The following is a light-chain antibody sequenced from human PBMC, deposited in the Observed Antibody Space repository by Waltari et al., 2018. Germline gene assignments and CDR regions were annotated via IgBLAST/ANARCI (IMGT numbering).Light chain of an antibody. CDR1: QTITNS. J-gene: IGKJ1*01. V-gene: IGKV1-39*01. CDR2: AAS. Sequence: DIQMTQSPSSLSASVGDSVTITCRAGQTITNSLNWYQQKPGRAPNRLIYAASSLHSGVPSRFSGTGSGTDFTLTISSLQPEDFATYYCQQTDTTPWTFGQGTRLEIK. CDR3: QQTDTTPWT.